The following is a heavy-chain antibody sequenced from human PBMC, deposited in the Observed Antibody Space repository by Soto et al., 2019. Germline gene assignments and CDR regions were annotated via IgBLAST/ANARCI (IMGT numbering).Heavy chain of an antibody. J-gene: IGHJ5*02. Sequence: GASVKVSCKASCYTFPSYGISWVRQAPGQGLEWMGWISAYNGNTNYAQKLQGRVTLTTDTSTSTAYMELRSLRSDDTAVYYCARVDGDWNQYGFNPWGQGALVTVSA. D-gene: IGHD2-21*02. CDR1: CYTFPSYG. CDR2: ISAYNGNT. CDR3: ARVDGDWNQYGFNP. V-gene: IGHV1-18*01.